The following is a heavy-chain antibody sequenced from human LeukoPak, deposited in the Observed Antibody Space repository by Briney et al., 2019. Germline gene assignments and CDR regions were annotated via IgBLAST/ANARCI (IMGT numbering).Heavy chain of an antibody. J-gene: IGHJ4*02. V-gene: IGHV3-7*01. CDR2: INQDESVK. CDR3: ARDPGSSAFDY. D-gene: IGHD5/OR15-5a*01. Sequence: GGSLRLSCTASGFTFSNYWVTWVRQAPGKGLEFVANINQDESVKNYVESVKGRFTISRDNAENSLHLQMNSLRAEDTAVYYCARDPGSSAFDYWGQGTLVTVSS. CDR1: GFTFSNYW.